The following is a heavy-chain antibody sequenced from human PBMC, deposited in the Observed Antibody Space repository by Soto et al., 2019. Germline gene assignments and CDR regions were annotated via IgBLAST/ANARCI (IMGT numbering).Heavy chain of an antibody. CDR1: GFTFSSSD. CDR3: ARGLRGEGAFDI. J-gene: IGHJ3*02. V-gene: IGHV3-13*01. CDR2: IGTAGDT. Sequence: GGSLRLSCAASGFTFSSSDMHWVRQATGKGLEWVSAIGTAGDTYYPGSVKGRFIISREKGNNSLYFQMNSRSAEDTAVDYCARGLRGEGAFDIWGQGTMVTVSS. D-gene: IGHD3-10*01.